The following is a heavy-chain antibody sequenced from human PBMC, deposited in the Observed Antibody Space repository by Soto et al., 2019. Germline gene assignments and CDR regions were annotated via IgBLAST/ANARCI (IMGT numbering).Heavy chain of an antibody. J-gene: IGHJ6*02. D-gene: IGHD3-16*02. CDR2: IYYSGST. V-gene: IGHV4-30-4*01. CDR3: ARGPLYDYVWGSYRSPGGMDV. CDR1: GGSISSGDYY. Sequence: QVQLQESGPGLVKPSQTLSLTCTVSGGSISSGDYYWSWIRQPPGKGLEWIGYIYYSGSTYYNPSHXXXFTMSVDTSEXXFXLXXSSVTAADTAVYYCARGPLYDYVWGSYRSPGGMDVWGQGTTVTVSS.